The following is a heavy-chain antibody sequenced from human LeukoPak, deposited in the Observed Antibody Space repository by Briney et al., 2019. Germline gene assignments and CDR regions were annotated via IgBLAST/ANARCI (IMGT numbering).Heavy chain of an antibody. CDR2: INHSGST. J-gene: IGHJ4*02. D-gene: IGHD3-10*01. Sequence: SETLSLTCAVYGGSFSGYYWSWIRQPPGKGLEWIGEINHSGSTNYNPSLKSRVTISVDTSKNQFSLKLSSVTAADTAVYYCARVGHYYGSGSYSRFDYWGQGTLVTVSS. CDR3: ARVGHYYGSGSYSRFDY. CDR1: GGSFSGYY. V-gene: IGHV4-34*01.